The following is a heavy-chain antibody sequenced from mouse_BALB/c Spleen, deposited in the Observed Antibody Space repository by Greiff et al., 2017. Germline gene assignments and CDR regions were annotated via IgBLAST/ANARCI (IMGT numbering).Heavy chain of an antibody. J-gene: IGHJ4*01. CDR3: TRGRNGYDNAMDY. V-gene: IGHV1S81*02. CDR1: GYTFTSYY. D-gene: IGHD2-2*01. Sequence: VKLQQPGAELVKPGASVKLSCKASGYTFTSYYMYWVKQRPGQGLEWIGGINPSNGGTNFNEKFKSKATLTVDKSSSTAYMQLSSLTSEDSAVYYCTRGRNGYDNAMDYWGQGTSVTVSS. CDR2: INPSNGGT.